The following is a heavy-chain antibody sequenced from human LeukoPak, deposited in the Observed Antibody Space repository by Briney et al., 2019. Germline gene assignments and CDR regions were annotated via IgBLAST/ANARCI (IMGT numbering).Heavy chain of an antibody. V-gene: IGHV1-46*01. CDR3: AGGGPRGNWFDP. CDR1: GYTFTSYY. D-gene: IGHD3-10*01. CDR2: INPSGGST. J-gene: IGHJ5*02. Sequence: ASVKVSCKASGYTFTSYYMHWVRQAPGQGLEWMGIINPSGGSTSYAQKFQGRVTMTRDMSTSTVYMELSSLRSKDTAVYYCAGGGPRGNWFDPWGQGTLVPASS.